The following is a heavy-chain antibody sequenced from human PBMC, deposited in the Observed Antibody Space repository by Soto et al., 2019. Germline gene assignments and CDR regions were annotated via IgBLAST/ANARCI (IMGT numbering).Heavy chain of an antibody. CDR3: AKGGSPYYDILTGYSRNDAFDI. CDR2: IKEDGSEK. CDR1: GFTFSRFW. D-gene: IGHD3-9*01. J-gene: IGHJ3*02. V-gene: IGHV3-7*03. Sequence: PGGSLRLSCAASGFTFSRFWMSWVRQAPGKGLEWVANIKEDGSEKYYVDSVKGRFTISRDNSKNTLYLQMNSLRAEDTAVYYCAKGGSPYYDILTGYSRNDAFDIWGQGTMVTVSS.